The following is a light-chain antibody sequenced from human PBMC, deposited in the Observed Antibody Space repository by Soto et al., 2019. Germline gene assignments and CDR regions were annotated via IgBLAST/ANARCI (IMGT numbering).Light chain of an antibody. J-gene: IGKJ1*01. CDR3: QQFNNWLWT. V-gene: IGKV3-15*01. CDR1: QSISNH. CDR2: SAS. Sequence: EIVMTQSPATLSVSPGERATLSCRASQSISNHLAWYQQKPGQAPRLLIYSASTRATGIPARFSGSGSGTEFTLTISRLQSEDFAVYYCQQFNNWLWTFGQGTKVEIK.